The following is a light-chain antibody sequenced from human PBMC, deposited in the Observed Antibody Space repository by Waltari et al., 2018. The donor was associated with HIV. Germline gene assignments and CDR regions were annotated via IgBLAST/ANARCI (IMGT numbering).Light chain of an antibody. CDR3: SSYAGNSALV. V-gene: IGLV2-23*02. CDR2: EVS. CDR1: SNDIGNYNV. Sequence: QSALTQPASVSGSPGQSITMSCTGTSNDIGNYNVVSWYQQYPGKAPKLLLFEVSKSPSGISNRCAGSKSGNTASLTISGLQAEDEGDYYCSSYAGNSALVFGGGTKLTVL. J-gene: IGLJ3*02.